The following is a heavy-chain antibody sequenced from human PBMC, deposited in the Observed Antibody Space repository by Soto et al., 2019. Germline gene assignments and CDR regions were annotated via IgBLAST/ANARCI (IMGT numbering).Heavy chain of an antibody. CDR1: GYTFTSYD. CDR2: MNPNSGNT. D-gene: IGHD3-3*01. V-gene: IGHV1-8*01. Sequence: GASVKVSCKASGYTFTSYDINWVRQATGQGLEWMGWMNPNSGNTGYAQKFQGRVTMTRNTSISTAYMELSSLRSEDTAVYYCARVPVRFLEWLSLPSDINYNWFDPWGQGTLVTVSS. CDR3: ARVPVRFLEWLSLPSDINYNWFDP. J-gene: IGHJ5*02.